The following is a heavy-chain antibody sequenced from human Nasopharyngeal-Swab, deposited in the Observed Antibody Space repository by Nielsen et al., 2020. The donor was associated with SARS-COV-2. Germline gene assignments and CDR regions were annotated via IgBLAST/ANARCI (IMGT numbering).Heavy chain of an antibody. J-gene: IGHJ6*02. D-gene: IGHD3-22*01. CDR1: GFTFSNAW. Sequence: GESLKISCAASGFTFSNAWMSWVRQAPGKGLEWVGRIKSKTDGETTDYAAPVKGRFTISRDDSKNTLYLQMNSLKTEDTAVYYCTTDSSGSGRRVYYYYGMDVWGQGTTVTVSS. CDR3: TTDSSGSGRRVYYYYGMDV. CDR2: IKSKTDGETT. V-gene: IGHV3-15*01.